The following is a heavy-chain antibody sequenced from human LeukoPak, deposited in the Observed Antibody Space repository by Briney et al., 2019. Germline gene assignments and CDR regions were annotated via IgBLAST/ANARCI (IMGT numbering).Heavy chain of an antibody. V-gene: IGHV3-21*01. Sequence: GGCLRLSCAASGFTFSSYSMNWVRQAPGKGLEWVSSISSSSSYIYYANSVTGPFTISRDNANNSMYLQMNSLRAEDTAVYYCAKDYVWGSYRLFAFDIWGQGTMVTVSS. CDR3: AKDYVWGSYRLFAFDI. CDR1: GFTFSSYS. D-gene: IGHD3-16*02. J-gene: IGHJ3*02. CDR2: ISSSSSYI.